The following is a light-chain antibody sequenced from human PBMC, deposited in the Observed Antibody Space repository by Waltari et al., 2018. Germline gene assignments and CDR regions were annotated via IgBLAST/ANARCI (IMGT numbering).Light chain of an antibody. CDR2: EVV. V-gene: IGLV2-8*01. CDR3: SSYAGSNKLI. Sequence: QSALTQPPSASGSPGQTVIISCTGTRSDIGAYKYVSWSQQIPGRAPALIIYEVVRRPPGAPDRFSGSKSGNTASLTVAGLQTEDEGDYYCSSYAGSNKLIFGGVTMLTVL. J-gene: IGLJ2*01. CDR1: RSDIGAYKY.